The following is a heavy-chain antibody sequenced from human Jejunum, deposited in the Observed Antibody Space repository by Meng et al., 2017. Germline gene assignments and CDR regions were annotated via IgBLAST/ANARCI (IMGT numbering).Heavy chain of an antibody. CDR2: IYHSEDT. Sequence: GSLRLSCTVSGGSISGNYWSWIRQPPGKGLEWIAYIYHSEDTSYNPSLKSRVTISLDTARNQFSLRLSSVTAADTDIYHCARPPRVAATGNYNFECWGQGTLVTVAS. CDR3: ARPPRVAATGNYNFEC. CDR1: GGSISGNY. J-gene: IGHJ4*02. D-gene: IGHD6-13*01. V-gene: IGHV4-59*01.